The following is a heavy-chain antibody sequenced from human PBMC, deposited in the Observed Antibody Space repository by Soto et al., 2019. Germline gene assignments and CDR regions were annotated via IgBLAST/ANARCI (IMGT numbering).Heavy chain of an antibody. J-gene: IGHJ4*02. CDR1: GFTFSSYA. V-gene: IGHV3-30-3*01. CDR2: ISYDGSNK. CDR3: ARGGLWFDPRGPDY. Sequence: QVQLVESGGGVVQPGRSLRLSCAASGFTFSSYAMHWVRQAPGKGLEWVAVISYDGSNKYYADSVKGRFTISRDNSKNTLYVQMNSLRAEDTAVYYCARGGLWFDPRGPDYWGQGTLVTVSS. D-gene: IGHD3-10*01.